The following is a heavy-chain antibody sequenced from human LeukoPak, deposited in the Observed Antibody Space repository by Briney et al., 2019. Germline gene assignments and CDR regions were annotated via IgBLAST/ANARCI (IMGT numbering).Heavy chain of an antibody. CDR1: GFTFSSSA. CDR3: AKFREALYYFDY. D-gene: IGHD5-24*01. CDR2: ISGSGGST. J-gene: IGHJ4*02. Sequence: PGGSLRLSCAASGFTFSSSAMSWVRQAPGKGLAWVSTISGSGGSTYYADSVKGRFTISRDNSKNTLYLQMNSLRAEDTAVYYCAKFREALYYFDYWGQGTLVTVSS. V-gene: IGHV3-23*01.